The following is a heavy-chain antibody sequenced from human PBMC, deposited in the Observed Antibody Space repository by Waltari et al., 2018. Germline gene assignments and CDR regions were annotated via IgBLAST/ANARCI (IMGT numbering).Heavy chain of an antibody. Sequence: EVQLVESGGGLVQPGGSLRLSCAASGFIFSAPYLDWVRQAPGKGLEWVGRSKNRGANYVTEYAASVQGRFTISRDFSQNSLYLQMNSLRTDDTAVYYCTTSISGAINLYWGQGTLVTVSS. CDR1: GFIFSAPY. CDR3: TTSISGAINLY. V-gene: IGHV3-72*01. D-gene: IGHD3-3*02. CDR2: SKNRGANYVT. J-gene: IGHJ4*02.